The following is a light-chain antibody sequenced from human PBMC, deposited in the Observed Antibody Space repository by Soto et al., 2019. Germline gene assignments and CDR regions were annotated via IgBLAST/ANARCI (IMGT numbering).Light chain of an antibody. CDR2: DVT. CDR3: SSHAGSSVV. CDR1: SSDVGGYNY. V-gene: IGLV2-11*01. Sequence: QSVLTQPRSVSGSPGQSVTISCTGTSSDVGGYNYVSWYQQHPGKAPKLMIYDVTTRPSGVPDRFSGSKSGNTASLTISGLQAEDEADYYCSSHAGSSVVFG. J-gene: IGLJ7*01.